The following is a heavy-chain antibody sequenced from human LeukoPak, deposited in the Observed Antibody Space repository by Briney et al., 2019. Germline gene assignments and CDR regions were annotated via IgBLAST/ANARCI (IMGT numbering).Heavy chain of an antibody. D-gene: IGHD1-26*01. CDR1: GYTFTSYA. J-gene: IGHJ4*02. V-gene: IGHV1-3*01. Sequence: GASVKVSCKASGYTFTSYAMHWVRQAPGQRLEWMGWINAGNGNTKYSQEFQGRVTITRDTSASTAYMELSRLRSDDTAVYYCARDLVGATGEDYWGQGTLVTVSS. CDR2: INAGNGNT. CDR3: ARDLVGATGEDY.